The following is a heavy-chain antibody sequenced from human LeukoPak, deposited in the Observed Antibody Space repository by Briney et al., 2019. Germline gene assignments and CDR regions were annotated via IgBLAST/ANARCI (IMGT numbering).Heavy chain of an antibody. Sequence: GRSLRLSCAASGFTFSSYAMHWVRQAPGKGLEWGAVISYDGSNKYYADSVKGRFTISRDNSKNTLYLQMNSMRAEDTAMYYCARAGGRYFDWLLSFDYWGQGTLVTVSS. D-gene: IGHD3-9*01. J-gene: IGHJ4*02. CDR2: ISYDGSNK. V-gene: IGHV3-30*04. CDR3: ARAGGRYFDWLLSFDY. CDR1: GFTFSSYA.